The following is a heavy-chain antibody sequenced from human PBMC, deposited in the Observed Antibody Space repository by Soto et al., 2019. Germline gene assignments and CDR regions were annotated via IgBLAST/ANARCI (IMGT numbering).Heavy chain of an antibody. CDR1: GGTFSSYA. J-gene: IGHJ3*02. D-gene: IGHD3-22*01. CDR3: ARGYYYDSSGYYPHAFDI. CDR2: IIPIFGTA. Sequence: QVQLVQSGAEVKKPGSSVKVSCKASGGTFSSYAISWVRQAPGQGLEWMGGIIPIFGTANYAQKYQGRVTITADESTSTAYMELSSMRSEDTAVYYCARGYYYDSSGYYPHAFDIWVQGTMVTVSS. V-gene: IGHV1-69*12.